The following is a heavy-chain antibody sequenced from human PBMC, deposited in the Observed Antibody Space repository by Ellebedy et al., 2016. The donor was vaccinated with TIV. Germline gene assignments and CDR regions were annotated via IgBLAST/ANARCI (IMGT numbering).Heavy chain of an antibody. CDR2: IYSDGST. Sequence: GESLKISCAASGFTVSSNYMSWVRQTPGKGLEWVSVIYSDGSTYYADSVKGRFTISRDNSKNMLYLQMNSLRVEDTAVYYCARDSSSWSLKMNSYYGMDVWGQGTTVTVSS. CDR3: ARDSSSWSLKMNSYYGMDV. D-gene: IGHD6-13*01. CDR1: GFTVSSNY. V-gene: IGHV3-53*01. J-gene: IGHJ6*02.